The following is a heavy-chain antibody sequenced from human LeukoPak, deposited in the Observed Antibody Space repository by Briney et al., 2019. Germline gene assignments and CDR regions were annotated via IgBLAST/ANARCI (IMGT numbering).Heavy chain of an antibody. CDR1: GFTFSSYG. D-gene: IGHD3-22*01. Sequence: GGSLRLSCAASGFTFSSYGMHWVRQAPGKGLEWVEVIWYDGSNKYYADSVKGRFTISRDNSKNTLYLQMNSLRAEDTAVYYCAREAIVVVINGGDAFVIWGQGTMVTVSS. V-gene: IGHV3-33*01. CDR2: IWYDGSNK. CDR3: AREAIVVVINGGDAFVI. J-gene: IGHJ3*02.